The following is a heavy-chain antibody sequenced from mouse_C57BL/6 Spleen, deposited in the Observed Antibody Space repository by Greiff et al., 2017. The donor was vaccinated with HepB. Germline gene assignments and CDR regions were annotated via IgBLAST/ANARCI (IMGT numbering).Heavy chain of an antibody. J-gene: IGHJ4*01. V-gene: IGHV5-16*01. D-gene: IGHD1-1*02. CDR1: GFTFSDYY. CDR3: ARVTYYGYYAMDY. Sequence: DVKLVESEGGLVQPGSSMKLSCTASGFTFSDYYMAWVRQVPEKGLEWVANINYDGSSTYYLDSLKSRFIISRDNAKNILYLQMSSLKSEDTATYYCARVTYYGYYAMDYWGQGTSVTVSS. CDR2: INYDGSST.